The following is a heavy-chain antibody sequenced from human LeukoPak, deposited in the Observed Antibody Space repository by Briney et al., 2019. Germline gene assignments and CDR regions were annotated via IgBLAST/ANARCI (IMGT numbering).Heavy chain of an antibody. V-gene: IGHV1-69*13. CDR1: GGTFSSYA. Sequence: ASVKVSCKASGGTFSSYAISWVRQAPGQGLEWMGGIIPIFGTANYAQKFQGRVTITADESTSTAYMELSSLRSEDTAVYYCARVFYYYGSGSYYFDYWGQGTLVTVSS. J-gene: IGHJ4*02. CDR2: IIPIFGTA. CDR3: ARVFYYYGSGSYYFDY. D-gene: IGHD3-10*01.